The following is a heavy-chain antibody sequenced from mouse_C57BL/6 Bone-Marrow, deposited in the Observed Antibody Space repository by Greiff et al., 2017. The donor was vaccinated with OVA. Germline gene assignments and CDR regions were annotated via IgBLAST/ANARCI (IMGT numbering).Heavy chain of an antibody. D-gene: IGHD2-3*01. CDR3: ARRGYYWFAY. J-gene: IGHJ3*01. V-gene: IGHV5-6*02. Sequence: EVKVVESGGDLVKPGGSLKLSCAASGFTFSSYGMSWVRQTPDKRLEWVATISSGGSYTNYPDRVKGRFTISRDNAKNTLYLQMSSLKSEDTAMYYCARRGYYWFAYWGQGTLVTVSA. CDR1: GFTFSSYG. CDR2: ISSGGSYT.